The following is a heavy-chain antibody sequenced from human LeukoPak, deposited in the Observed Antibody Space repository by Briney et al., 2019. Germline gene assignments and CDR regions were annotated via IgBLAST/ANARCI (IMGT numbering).Heavy chain of an antibody. V-gene: IGHV3-23*01. CDR1: EFTFSSYA. J-gene: IGHJ4*02. CDR2: ISGSGGST. D-gene: IGHD2-15*01. CDR3: AKMGIVVVVAATFDY. Sequence: GGSLRLSCAASEFTFSSYAMSWVRQAPGKGLEWVSAISGSGGSTYYADSVKGRFTTSRDNSKNTLYLQMNSLRAEDTAVYYCAKMGIVVVVAATFDYWGQGTLVTVSS.